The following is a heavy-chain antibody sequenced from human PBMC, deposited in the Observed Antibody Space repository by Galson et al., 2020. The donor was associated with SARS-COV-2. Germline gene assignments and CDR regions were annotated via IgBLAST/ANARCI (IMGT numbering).Heavy chain of an antibody. CDR1: GYTFTSYG. CDR3: ARSTYYYDSSGSPPYGMDV. J-gene: IGHJ6*02. Sequence: ASVKVSCKASGYTFTSYGISWVRQAPGQGLEWMGWISAYNGNTNYAQKLQGRVTMTTDTSTSTAYMELRSLRSDDTAVYYCARSTYYYDSSGSPPYGMDVWGQGTTVTVSS. V-gene: IGHV1-18*01. CDR2: ISAYNGNT. D-gene: IGHD3-22*01.